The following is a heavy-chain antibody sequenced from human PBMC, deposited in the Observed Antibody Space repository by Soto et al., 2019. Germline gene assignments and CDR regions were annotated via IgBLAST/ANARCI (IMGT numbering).Heavy chain of an antibody. J-gene: IGHJ4*02. CDR1: GYAFTNYG. D-gene: IGHD1-26*01. Sequence: ASVKVSCKASGYAFTNYGISWVRQAPGQGLEWMGWISPYNGNTESPKSLQGRVTMTTDTSTSTAYMDLRSLTSDDTAVYYCARDHFVGYFDYWGQGTLVTVSS. V-gene: IGHV1-18*01. CDR2: ISPYNGNT. CDR3: ARDHFVGYFDY.